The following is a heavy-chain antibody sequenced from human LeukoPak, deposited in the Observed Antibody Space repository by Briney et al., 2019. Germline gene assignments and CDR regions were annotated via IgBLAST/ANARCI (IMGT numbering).Heavy chain of an antibody. CDR2: IYYTGST. V-gene: IGHV4-59*12. CDR1: GASISSSF. J-gene: IGHJ4*02. Sequence: SETLSLTCTVSGASISSSFWTWIRQSPGKGLEWLAYIYYTGSTNLNPSLKSRLTISVDTSKNQFSLRLSSVTAADTAVYYCARRKRRAVAGSTDDYWGQGTLVTVSS. CDR3: ARRKRRAVAGSTDDY. D-gene: IGHD6-19*01.